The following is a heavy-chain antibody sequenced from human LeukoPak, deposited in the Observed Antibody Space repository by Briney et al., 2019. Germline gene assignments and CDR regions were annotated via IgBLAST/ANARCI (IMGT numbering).Heavy chain of an antibody. V-gene: IGHV1-69*05. J-gene: IGHJ4*02. CDR1: GGTFSSYA. CDR3: AREHYDSGGPLEY. D-gene: IGHD3-22*01. Sequence: ASVKVSCKASGGTFSSYAISWVRQAPGQGLEWMGGIIPIFGTANYAQKFQGRVTITTDESTSTAYMELSSLRSEDTAVYYCAREHYDSGGPLEYWGQGTLVTVSS. CDR2: IIPIFGTA.